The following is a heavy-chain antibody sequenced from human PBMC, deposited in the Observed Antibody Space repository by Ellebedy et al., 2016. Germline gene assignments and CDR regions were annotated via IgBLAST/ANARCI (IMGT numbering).Heavy chain of an antibody. V-gene: IGHV1-69*04. Sequence: SVKVSXXASGGTFSSYAISWVRQAPGQGLEWMGRIIPILGIANYAQKFQGRVTITADKSTSTAYMELSSLRSEDTAVYYCARAISATTFSFDYWGQGTLVTVSS. D-gene: IGHD5-12*01. J-gene: IGHJ4*02. CDR1: GGTFSSYA. CDR3: ARAISATTFSFDY. CDR2: IIPILGIA.